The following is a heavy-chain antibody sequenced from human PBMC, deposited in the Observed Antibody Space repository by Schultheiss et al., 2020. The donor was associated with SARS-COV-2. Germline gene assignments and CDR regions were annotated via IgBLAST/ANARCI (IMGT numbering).Heavy chain of an antibody. CDR3: ARASGDGSYPGTDAFDI. J-gene: IGHJ3*02. CDR1: GFTFSSYD. V-gene: IGHV3-13*01. CDR2: IGTAGDT. D-gene: IGHD1-26*01. Sequence: GESLKISCAASGFTFSSYDMHWVRQATGKGLEWVSAIGTAGDTYYPGSVKGRFTISRENAKNSLYLQMNSLRAGDTAVYYCARASGDGSYPGTDAFDIWGQGIMVTVSS.